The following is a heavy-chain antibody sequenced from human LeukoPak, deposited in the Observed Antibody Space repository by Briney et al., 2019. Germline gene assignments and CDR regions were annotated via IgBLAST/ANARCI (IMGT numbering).Heavy chain of an antibody. CDR3: ARDTTVTNLFDY. D-gene: IGHD4-17*01. V-gene: IGHV1-46*01. J-gene: IGHJ4*02. CDR1: GYTFTSYY. Sequence: GASVKVSCKASGYTFTSYYMHWVRQAPGQGLEWMGIINPSGGSTSYAQKFQGRVTITRDTSTSTVYMELSSLRSEDTAVYYCARDTTVTNLFDYWGQGTLVTVSS. CDR2: INPSGGST.